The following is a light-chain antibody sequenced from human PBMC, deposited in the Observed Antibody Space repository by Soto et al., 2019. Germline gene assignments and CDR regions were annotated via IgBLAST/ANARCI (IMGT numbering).Light chain of an antibody. CDR3: QHYNSYPWT. V-gene: IGKV1-5*03. CDR1: QSISNW. Sequence: DIQMTQSPSTLSASVGDRVTITCRASQSISNWLAWYQQKPGKAPKLLMYKASILESGVPSRFSGSGFGTEFSFTISSLQPDDFATYYCQHYNSYPWTFGPGTKVEIK. CDR2: KAS. J-gene: IGKJ1*01.